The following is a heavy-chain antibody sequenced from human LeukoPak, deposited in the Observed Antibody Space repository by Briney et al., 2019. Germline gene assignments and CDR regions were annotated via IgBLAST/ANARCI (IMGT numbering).Heavy chain of an antibody. CDR1: GFTFSSYG. V-gene: IGHV3-30*18. Sequence: PGGSLRLSCAASGFTFSSYGMHWVRQAPGKGLEWVAVISYDGSNKYYADSVKGRFTISRDNSKNTLYLQMNSLRAEDTAVYYCAKDLRYSSSWYQFDIWGQGTMVTVSS. CDR2: ISYDGSNK. D-gene: IGHD6-13*01. CDR3: AKDLRYSSSWYQFDI. J-gene: IGHJ3*02.